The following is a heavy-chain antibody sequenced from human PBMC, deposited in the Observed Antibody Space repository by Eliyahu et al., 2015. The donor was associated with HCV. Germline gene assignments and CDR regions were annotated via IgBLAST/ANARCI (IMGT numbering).Heavy chain of an antibody. CDR2: ISYDGSTK. J-gene: IGHJ6*02. CDR1: GFTXSSYA. Sequence: QVQLVESGGGVVQPGRSLRLSCAASGFTXSSYAMHWVRQARGKGREWVAVISYDGSTKYYADSVKGRFTISRDNSKSTLYLQMNSLRAEDTALYYCARTIFGAARDYGMDVWGQGTTVTVSS. CDR3: ARTIFGAARDYGMDV. D-gene: IGHD3-3*01. V-gene: IGHV3-30*04.